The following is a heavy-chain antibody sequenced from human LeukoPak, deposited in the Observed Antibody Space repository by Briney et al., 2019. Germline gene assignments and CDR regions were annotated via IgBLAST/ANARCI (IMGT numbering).Heavy chain of an antibody. J-gene: IGHJ4*02. Sequence: ASVKVSCKASGYTFSSYGITWVRQAPGQGLEWMGWISTYNGNTNYAQELQGRVTMTTDTSTSTAYMELRSLRSDDTAVYYCARVGITMVRGVTYDYWGQGTLVTVSS. D-gene: IGHD3-10*01. V-gene: IGHV1-18*01. CDR2: ISTYNGNT. CDR1: GYTFSSYG. CDR3: ARVGITMVRGVTYDY.